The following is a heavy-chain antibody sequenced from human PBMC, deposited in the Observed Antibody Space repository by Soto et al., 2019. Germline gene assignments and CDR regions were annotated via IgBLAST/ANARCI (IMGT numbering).Heavy chain of an antibody. CDR1: GFTFSSYW. D-gene: IGHD3-3*01. CDR2: IKQDGSEK. V-gene: IGHV3-7*05. Sequence: EVQLVESGGGLVQPGGSLRLSCAASGFTFSSYWMSWVRQAPGKGLEWVANIKQDGSEKYYVDSVKGRFTISRDNAKKSLYLKMNSLRAEDTAVYYCARAKAYYDFWRSAAGGLDYWGQGTLLTVSS. CDR3: ARAKAYYDFWRSAAGGLDY. J-gene: IGHJ4*02.